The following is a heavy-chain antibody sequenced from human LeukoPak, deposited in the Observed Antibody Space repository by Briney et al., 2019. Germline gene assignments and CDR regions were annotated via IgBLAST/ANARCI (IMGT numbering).Heavy chain of an antibody. J-gene: IGHJ3*02. CDR1: GFIFSSFD. CDR2: ISNSGGKT. CDR3: AKDSDCINGVCYFAFDI. D-gene: IGHD2-8*01. Sequence: GGSLRLSCAASGFIFSSFDMNWVRQAPGKGLEWVSIISNSGGKTYYADSVKGRFTNSRDNSKNTLYLQMNSLRPEDTAVYYCAKDSDCINGVCYFAFDIWGQGTMVTVSS. V-gene: IGHV3-23*01.